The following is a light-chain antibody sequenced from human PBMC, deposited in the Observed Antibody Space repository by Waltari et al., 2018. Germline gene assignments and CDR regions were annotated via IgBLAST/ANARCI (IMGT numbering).Light chain of an antibody. J-gene: IGKJ1*01. CDR1: QSLVHSNGNTY. Sequence: DVVLTQSPQSLPVTLGQPASLSCRSSQSLVHSNGNTYLTWLQQRPGQSPRRLIYEVSNRDSGVPDRFSGSGSGTDFTLKISRVEAEDVGVYYCMQGTHWPPWTFGQGTKVEIK. CDR2: EVS. CDR3: MQGTHWPPWT. V-gene: IGKV2-30*02.